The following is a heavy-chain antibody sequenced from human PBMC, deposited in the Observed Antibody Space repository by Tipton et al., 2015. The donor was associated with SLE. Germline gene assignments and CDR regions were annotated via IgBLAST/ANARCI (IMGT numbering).Heavy chain of an antibody. CDR1: GGSFSTYH. D-gene: IGHD1-7*01. CDR2: INQSGST. J-gene: IGHJ4*02. V-gene: IGHV4-34*01. Sequence: TLSLTCAVFGGSFSTYHWSWIRQPPGKGLEWIGEINQSGSTNYNPSLKSRVTISRDTSEKQVSLKLTSVTAADTAVYYCARYLDWNYTFIVIWGQGSLVTVSS. CDR3: ARYLDWNYTFIVI.